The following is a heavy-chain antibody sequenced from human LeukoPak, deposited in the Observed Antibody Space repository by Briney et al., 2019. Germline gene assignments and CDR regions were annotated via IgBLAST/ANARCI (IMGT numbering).Heavy chain of an antibody. CDR2: INPSGGSS. D-gene: IGHD5-24*01. CDR3: ARSREMATIQDAFDI. Sequence: ASVKVSCKASGYTFTSYGISWVRQAPGQGLEWMGIINPSGGSSSYAQKFQGRATMTRDTSTSTVYMELSSLRSEDTAVYYCARSREMATIQDAFDIWGQGTMVTVSS. J-gene: IGHJ3*02. CDR1: GYTFTSYG. V-gene: IGHV1-46*01.